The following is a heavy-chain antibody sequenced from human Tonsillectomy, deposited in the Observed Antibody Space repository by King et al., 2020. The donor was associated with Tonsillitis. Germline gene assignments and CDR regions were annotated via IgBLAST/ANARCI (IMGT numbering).Heavy chain of an antibody. V-gene: IGHV3-23*04. Sequence: VQLVESGGGLVQPGGSLRLSCGASGCTFSTYAMTWVRQAPGKGLEWVSVMSGAGARADHADSVKGRFTISRDNSINTLYLQMNSLRAEDTAVYYCAKCPYDFWSGGLYYAMDVWGQGTTVTVSS. CDR2: MSGAGARA. CDR1: GCTFSTYA. D-gene: IGHD3-3*01. J-gene: IGHJ6*02. CDR3: AKCPYDFWSGGLYYAMDV.